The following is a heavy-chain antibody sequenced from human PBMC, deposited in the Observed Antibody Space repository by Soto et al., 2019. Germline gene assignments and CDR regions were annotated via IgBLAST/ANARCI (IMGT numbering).Heavy chain of an antibody. Sequence: ASVKVSCKASGYMFTTYSMHWVRPAPGQGLEWMGIVNPSGGSTTYAQKFQDRVTMTRDTSTSTVYMEVSSLTSEDTAVYYCARDESLDVWGQGTTVTVSS. D-gene: IGHD3-10*01. V-gene: IGHV1-46*01. CDR1: GYMFTTYS. J-gene: IGHJ6*02. CDR2: VNPSGGST. CDR3: ARDESLDV.